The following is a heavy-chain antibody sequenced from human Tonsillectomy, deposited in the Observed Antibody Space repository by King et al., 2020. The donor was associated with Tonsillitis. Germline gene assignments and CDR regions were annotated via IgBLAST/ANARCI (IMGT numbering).Heavy chain of an antibody. Sequence: VQLVESGAEVTKPGASVKVSCKASGYTFTSYYMHWVRQAPGQGLEWMGIINPSAGSTSYAQKFQGRATMTRDTSTSTVYMELSSLTSEATAVYYCARGQYYYDSSGYYPLYFDYWGQGTLITVSS. J-gene: IGHJ4*01. CDR3: ARGQYYYDSSGYYPLYFDY. CDR2: INPSAGST. V-gene: IGHV1-46*01. CDR1: GYTFTSYY. D-gene: IGHD3-22*01.